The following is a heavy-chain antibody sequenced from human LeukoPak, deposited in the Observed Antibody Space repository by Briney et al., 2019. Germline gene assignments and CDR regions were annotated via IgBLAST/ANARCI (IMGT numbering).Heavy chain of an antibody. CDR1: GFTFSNSW. CDR3: TRAYQQHMINWFDP. Sequence: GGSLRLSCVASGFTFSNSWMHWVRQAPVKGLVWVARINSDGSSTTYADSVEGRFTISRDNAKNTLYLQMNSLRAEDTAEYYCTRAYQQHMINWFDPWGQGTLVTVSS. CDR2: INSDGSST. J-gene: IGHJ5*02. D-gene: IGHD2-2*01. V-gene: IGHV3-74*03.